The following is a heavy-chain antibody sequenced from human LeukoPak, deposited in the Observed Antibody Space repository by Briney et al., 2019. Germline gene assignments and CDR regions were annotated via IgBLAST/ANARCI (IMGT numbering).Heavy chain of an antibody. V-gene: IGHV3-23*01. CDR2: ISGSGGST. J-gene: IGHJ6*02. CDR3: AKGTTMIVVVITSYYYYGMDV. D-gene: IGHD3-22*01. Sequence: GASLRLSCAASGFTFSSYAMSWVRQAPGKELEWVSAISGSGGSTYYADSVKGRFTISRDNSKNTLYLQMNSLRAEDTAVYYCAKGTTMIVVVITSYYYYGMDVWGQGTTVTVSS. CDR1: GFTFSSYA.